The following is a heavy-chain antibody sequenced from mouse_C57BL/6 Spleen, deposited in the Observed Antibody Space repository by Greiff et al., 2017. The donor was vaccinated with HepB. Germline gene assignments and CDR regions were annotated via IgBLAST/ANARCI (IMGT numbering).Heavy chain of an antibody. CDR1: GYTFTSYT. D-gene: IGHD4-1*01. CDR2: INPSSGYT. V-gene: IGHV1-4*01. Sequence: VQLQQSGAELARPGASVKMSCKASGYTFTSYTMHWVKQRPGQGLEWIGYINPSSGYTKYNQKFKDKATLTADKSSSTAYMQLSSLTSEDSAVYYCARRPTGTGAMDYWGQGTSVTVSS. J-gene: IGHJ4*01. CDR3: ARRPTGTGAMDY.